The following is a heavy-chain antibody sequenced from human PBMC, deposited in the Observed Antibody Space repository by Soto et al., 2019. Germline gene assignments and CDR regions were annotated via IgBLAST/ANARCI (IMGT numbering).Heavy chain of an antibody. CDR1: GYTLTELS. CDR2: FDPEDGET. V-gene: IGHV1-24*01. J-gene: IGHJ6*02. Sequence: ASGKVSCKVSGYTLTELSMHWVRQAPGKGLEWMGGFDPEDGETIYAQKFQGRVTMTEDTSTDTAYMELSSLRSEDTAVYYCATTPPQSRFYDILTGYYYYYYGMDVWGQGTTVTVSS. CDR3: ATTPPQSRFYDILTGYYYYYYGMDV. D-gene: IGHD3-9*01.